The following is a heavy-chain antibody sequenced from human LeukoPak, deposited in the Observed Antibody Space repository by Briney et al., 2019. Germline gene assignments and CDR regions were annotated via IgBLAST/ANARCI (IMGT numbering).Heavy chain of an antibody. Sequence: ASVKVSCKASGYTFTGYYMHWVRQAPGQGLEWMGWINPNSGGTNYAQKFQGRVTMTRDTSISTAYMELRSLRSDDTAVYFCARDSEVRRNLWHYWGQGTLVTVSS. D-gene: IGHD3-10*01. CDR3: ARDSEVRRNLWHY. CDR1: GYTFTGYY. J-gene: IGHJ4*02. CDR2: INPNSGGT. V-gene: IGHV1-2*02.